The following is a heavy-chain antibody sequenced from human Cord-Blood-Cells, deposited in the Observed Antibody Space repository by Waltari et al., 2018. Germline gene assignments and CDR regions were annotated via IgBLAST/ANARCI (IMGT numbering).Heavy chain of an antibody. J-gene: IGHJ3*02. V-gene: IGHV4-34*01. CDR2: INHSGST. CDR3: ARGGGRMRGTDAFDI. D-gene: IGHD3-10*01. Sequence: QVQLQQWGAGLLKPSETLSLTCAVYGGSFSGYYWSWIRQPPGKGLAWIGEINHSGSTNYNPSLKSRVTISVDTSKNQFSLKLSSVTAADTAVYYCARGGGRMRGTDAFDIWGQGTMVTDSS. CDR1: GGSFSGYY.